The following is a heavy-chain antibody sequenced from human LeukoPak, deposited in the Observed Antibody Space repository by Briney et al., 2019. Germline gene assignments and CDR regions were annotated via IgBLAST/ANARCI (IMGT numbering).Heavy chain of an antibody. CDR3: TTYYYDSGGFSGY. J-gene: IGHJ4*02. D-gene: IGHD3-22*01. Sequence: GGSLRLSCAASGFTVSSNYMNRVRQAPGKGLEWVGRIKSKTDGGTTDYAAPVKGRFTISRDDSKNTLYLQMNSLKTEDTAVYYCTTYYYDSGGFSGYWGQGTLVTVSS. CDR1: GFTVSSNY. V-gene: IGHV3-15*01. CDR2: IKSKTDGGTT.